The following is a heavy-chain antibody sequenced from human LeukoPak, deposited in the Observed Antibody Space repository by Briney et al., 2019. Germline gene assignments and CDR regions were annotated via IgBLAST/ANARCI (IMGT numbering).Heavy chain of an antibody. CDR2: ISYDGSNK. V-gene: IGHV3-30-3*01. CDR3: ARGGWELLGDFDY. D-gene: IGHD1-26*01. J-gene: IGHJ4*02. CDR1: GFTFSSYA. Sequence: GGSPRLSCAASGFTFSSYAMHWVRQAPGKGLEWVAVISYDGSNKYYADSVKGRFTISRDNSKNTLYLQMNSLRAEDTAVYYCARGGWELLGDFDYWGQGTLVTVSS.